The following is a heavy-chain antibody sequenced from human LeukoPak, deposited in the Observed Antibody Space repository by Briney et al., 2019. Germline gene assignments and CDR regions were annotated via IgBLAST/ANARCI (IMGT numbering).Heavy chain of an antibody. V-gene: IGHV1-18*01. Sequence: ASVKVSCKASGYTFSSYDISWVRQAPGQGLEWMGWISAYNGNTNYAQKLQGRVTTTTDTSTSTAYLELRSLRSDDTAVYYCAGDRAYGYSTVWDFDYWGQGTLVTVSS. D-gene: IGHD6-19*01. CDR3: AGDRAYGYSTVWDFDY. J-gene: IGHJ4*02. CDR2: ISAYNGNT. CDR1: GYTFSSYD.